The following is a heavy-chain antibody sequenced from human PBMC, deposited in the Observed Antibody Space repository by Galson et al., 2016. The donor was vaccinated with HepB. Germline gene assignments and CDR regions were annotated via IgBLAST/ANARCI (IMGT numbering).Heavy chain of an antibody. J-gene: IGHJ4*02. CDR2: IWTDGSNK. V-gene: IGHV3-33*06. CDR3: AKGKGGVWSYYFDY. D-gene: IGHD6-19*01. Sequence: SLRLSCAASAFTFSNYGMHWVRQAPGKGLEWVAGIWTDGSNKYYGDSVKGRFTISRGNSKNTLYLQMNSLRAEDTAVYYCAKGKGGVWSYYFDYWGQGTLVTVSS. CDR1: AFTFSNYG.